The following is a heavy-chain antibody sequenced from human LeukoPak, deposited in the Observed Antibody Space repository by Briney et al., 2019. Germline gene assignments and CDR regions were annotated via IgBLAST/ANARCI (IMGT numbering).Heavy chain of an antibody. Sequence: SETLSLTCTVSGGSISSSSYYWGWIRQPPGKGLEWIGSIYYSGSTYYNPSLKSRVTISVDTSKNQFSLRLSSVAAADTGVYYCARHVGGGTWKFDYWGQGTLVTVSS. CDR2: IYYSGST. CDR3: ARHVGGGTWKFDY. D-gene: IGHD2-15*01. J-gene: IGHJ4*02. CDR1: GGSISSSSYY. V-gene: IGHV4-39*01.